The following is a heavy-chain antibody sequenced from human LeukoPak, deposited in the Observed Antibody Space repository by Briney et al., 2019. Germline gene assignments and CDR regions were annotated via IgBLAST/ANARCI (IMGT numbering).Heavy chain of an antibody. CDR3: ARHADIVVVPAAKGGIDY. V-gene: IGHV3-21*01. Sequence: GGSLRLSCAASEFTFSSYSMNWVRQAPGKGLEWVSSISSSSSYIYYADSVKGRFTISRDNAKNSLYLQMNSLRAEDTAVYYCARHADIVVVPAAKGGIDYWGQGTLVTVSS. CDR2: ISSSSSYI. J-gene: IGHJ4*02. CDR1: EFTFSSYS. D-gene: IGHD2-2*01.